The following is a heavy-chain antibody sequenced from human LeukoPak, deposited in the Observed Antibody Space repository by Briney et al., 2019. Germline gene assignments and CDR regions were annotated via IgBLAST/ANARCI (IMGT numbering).Heavy chain of an antibody. D-gene: IGHD3-10*01. V-gene: IGHV3-53*01. CDR1: GFIVSSKY. CDR2: IYSGGST. J-gene: IGHJ4*02. CDR3: ARGTGSYYNGFDY. Sequence: GGSLRLSCAASGFIVSSKYMSWVRQAPGKGLEWVSVIYSGGSTYYADSVRGRSTISRDNSKNTLYLQMNSLRADDTAMYYCARGTGSYYNGFDYWGQGTLVTVSS.